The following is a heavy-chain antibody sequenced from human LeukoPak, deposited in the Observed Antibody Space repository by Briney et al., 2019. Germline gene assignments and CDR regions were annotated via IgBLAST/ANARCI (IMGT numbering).Heavy chain of an antibody. CDR3: ASQGGEEYGDYRDWYFDL. J-gene: IGHJ2*01. Sequence: PSETLSLTCAVYGGSFSGYYWSWIRQPPGKGLEWIGEINHSGSTNYNPSLKSRVTISVDTSKNQFSLKLSSVTAADTAVYYCASQGGEEYGDYRDWYFDLWGRGTLVTVSS. CDR1: GGSFSGYY. CDR2: INHSGST. V-gene: IGHV4-34*01. D-gene: IGHD4-17*01.